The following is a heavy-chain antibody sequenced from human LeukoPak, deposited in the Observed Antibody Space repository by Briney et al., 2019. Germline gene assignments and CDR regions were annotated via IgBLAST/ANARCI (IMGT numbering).Heavy chain of an antibody. J-gene: IGHJ5*02. CDR1: GGSISSSRYY. D-gene: IGHD1-26*01. CDR2: IYYSGST. Sequence: PLETLSLTCTVSGGSISSSRYYWGWVRQPPGKGLEWIASIYYSGSTYYNPSLKSRVTISVDTSKNQFSLKLSSVTAADTAVYYCARDKTSTWEYNWFDPWGQGTLVTVSS. CDR3: ARDKTSTWEYNWFDP. V-gene: IGHV4-39*07.